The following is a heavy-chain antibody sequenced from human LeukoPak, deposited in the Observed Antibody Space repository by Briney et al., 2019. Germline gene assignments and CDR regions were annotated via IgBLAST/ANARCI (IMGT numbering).Heavy chain of an antibody. CDR1: GGSFSGYY. V-gene: IGHV4-34*01. CDR2: INHSGST. J-gene: IGHJ6*03. CDR3: ARGPLYCSSTSCTHYYYYYMDV. Sequence: SETLSLTCAVYGGSFSGYYWCWIRQPPGKGLEWIGEINHSGSTNYNPSLKSRVTISVDTSKNQFSLKLSSVTAADTAVYYCARGPLYCSSTSCTHYYYYYMDVWGKGTTVTVSS. D-gene: IGHD2-2*01.